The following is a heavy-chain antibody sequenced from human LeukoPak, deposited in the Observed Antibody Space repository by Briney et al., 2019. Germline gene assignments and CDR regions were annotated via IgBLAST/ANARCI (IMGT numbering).Heavy chain of an antibody. V-gene: IGHV6-1*01. CDR3: ARDKGVSGSIPDY. D-gene: IGHD3-10*01. CDR1: GDSVSSNNAG. J-gene: IGHJ4*02. CDR2: TYYRTKYFH. Sequence: SQTLSLTCAISGDSVSSNNAGWSWLRQSPSRGLEWLGRTYYRTKYFHDYALSVKSRITINPDTSKNQFSLHLNSVTPEDTAIYFCARDKGVSGSIPDYWGQGTLVTVSS.